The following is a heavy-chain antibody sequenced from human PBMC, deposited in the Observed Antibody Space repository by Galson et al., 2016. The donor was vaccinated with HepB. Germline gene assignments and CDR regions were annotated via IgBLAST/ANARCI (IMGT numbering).Heavy chain of an antibody. D-gene: IGHD1-26*01. Sequence: SLRLSCAASGFTFSNYGMSWVRQAPGKGLEWVSSIDEHGVRTEYADAVKGRFTVSRDNSRTSLFLQMSSLRHEDTAIYYCTKAPADRSWDLLPGDPWGQGTQVTVSS. V-gene: IGHV3-23*01. CDR2: IDEHGVRT. J-gene: IGHJ5*02. CDR1: GFTFSNYG. CDR3: TKAPADRSWDLLPGDP.